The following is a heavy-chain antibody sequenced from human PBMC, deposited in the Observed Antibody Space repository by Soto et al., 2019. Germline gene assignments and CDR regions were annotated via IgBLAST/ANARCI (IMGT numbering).Heavy chain of an antibody. D-gene: IGHD3-10*01. Sequence: PSETLSLTCTVSGGSISSYYWSWIRQPPGKGLEWIGEINHSGSTNYNPSLKSRVTISVDTSKNQFSLKLSSVTAADTAVYYCARGRGIGSGPYKNYYYYGMDVWGQGTTVTVS. V-gene: IGHV4-34*01. CDR3: ARGRGIGSGPYKNYYYYGMDV. CDR1: GGSISSYY. J-gene: IGHJ6*02. CDR2: INHSGST.